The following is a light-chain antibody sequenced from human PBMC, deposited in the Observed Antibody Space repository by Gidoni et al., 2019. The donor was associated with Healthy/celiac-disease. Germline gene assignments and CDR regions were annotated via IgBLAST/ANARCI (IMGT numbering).Light chain of an antibody. Sequence: AIEVTQSTSSLSASVGDRVTITCRASQGIRNYLGWYQQKPGKAPKLLIYAASSLQSVVPSRCSGSGSGTYFTLTSSSLQPEDFATYYCLQDYNYPFGGXTKVEIK. J-gene: IGKJ4*01. CDR1: QGIRNY. CDR2: AAS. CDR3: LQDYNYP. V-gene: IGKV1-6*01.